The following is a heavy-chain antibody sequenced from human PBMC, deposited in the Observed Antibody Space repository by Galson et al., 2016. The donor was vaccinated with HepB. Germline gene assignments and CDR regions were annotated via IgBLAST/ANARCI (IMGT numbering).Heavy chain of an antibody. J-gene: IGHJ6*02. Sequence: SLRLSCAASGFTITSYGMTWVRQAPGKGLEWVSAISGSGVSIYYADTVKGRFTISRDESKNTVYLQMNSLRDEDTAVYYCERSKLGNNFFYYYGMDVWGQGTTVTVSS. D-gene: IGHD1-1*01. V-gene: IGHV3-23*01. CDR3: ERSKLGNNFFYYYGMDV. CDR1: GFTITSYG. CDR2: ISGSGVSI.